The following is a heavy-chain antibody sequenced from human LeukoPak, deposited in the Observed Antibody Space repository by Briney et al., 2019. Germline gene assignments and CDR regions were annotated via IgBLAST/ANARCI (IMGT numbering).Heavy chain of an antibody. V-gene: IGHV3-64D*06. Sequence: GGSLRLSCSASGFIFSTYTMYWVRQAPGKGLEFVSVTNGDGRTTYYADSVKGRFTISRDNSKNTLYLQMNSLRAEDTAVYYCVGDQVDNVGWLTWGQGTRVTVSS. D-gene: IGHD5-12*01. CDR3: VGDQVDNVGWLT. CDR1: GFIFSTYT. J-gene: IGHJ5*02. CDR2: TNGDGRTT.